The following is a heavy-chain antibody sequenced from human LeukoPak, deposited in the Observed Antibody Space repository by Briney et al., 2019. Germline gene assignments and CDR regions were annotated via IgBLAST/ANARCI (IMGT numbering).Heavy chain of an antibody. CDR1: GGSFSGYY. J-gene: IGHJ5*02. CDR3: ARDQSSSYSTGWFDP. Sequence: PSETLSLTCAVYGGSFSGYYRSWIRQPPGKGLEWIGEINHSGSTNYNPSLKSRVTISVDTSKNQFSLKLSSVTAADTAVYYCARDQSSSYSTGWFDPWGQGTLVTVSS. CDR2: INHSGST. D-gene: IGHD6-13*01. V-gene: IGHV4-34*01.